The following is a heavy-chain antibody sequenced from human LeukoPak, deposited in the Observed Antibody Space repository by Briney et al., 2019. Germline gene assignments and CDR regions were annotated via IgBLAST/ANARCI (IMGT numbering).Heavy chain of an antibody. D-gene: IGHD2-8*01. J-gene: IGHJ4*02. CDR2: IYSGGST. V-gene: IGHV3-66*01. Sequence: GGSLRLSCAASGFTFSNYNMNCVRQAPGKGREWVSVIYSGGSTYYADSVKGRFTISRDNSTNTLYLQMNSLRAEDTAVYYCAREGVQDPRISFDYWGQGTLVTVSS. CDR1: GFTFSNYN. CDR3: AREGVQDPRISFDY.